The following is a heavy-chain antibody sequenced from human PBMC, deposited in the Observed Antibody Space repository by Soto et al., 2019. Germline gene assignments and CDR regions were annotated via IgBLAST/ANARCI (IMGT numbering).Heavy chain of an antibody. J-gene: IGHJ6*02. CDR3: ARLWGAARGSGRYDYYYYYGMDV. Sequence: SVKVSCKASGGTFSSYAISWVRQAPGQGLEWMGGIIPIFGTANYAQKFQGRVTITADESTSTAYMELSSLRSEDTAMYYCARLWGAARGSGRYDYYYYYGMDVWGQGTTVTVSS. CDR2: IIPIFGTA. D-gene: IGHD6-6*01. V-gene: IGHV1-69*13. CDR1: GGTFSSYA.